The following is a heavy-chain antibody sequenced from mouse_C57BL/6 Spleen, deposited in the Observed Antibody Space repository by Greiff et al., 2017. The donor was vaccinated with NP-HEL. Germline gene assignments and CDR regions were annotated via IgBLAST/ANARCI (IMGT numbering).Heavy chain of an antibody. CDR3: ARHEERTTVVATDYCDY. J-gene: IGHJ2*01. CDR1: GYTFTEYT. V-gene: IGHV1-62-2*01. D-gene: IGHD1-1*01. Sequence: VQLQESGAELVKPGASVKLSCKASGYTFTEYTIHWVKQRSGQGLEWIGWFYPGSGSIKYNEKFKDKATLTADKSSSTVYMELSRLTSEDSAVYFGARHEERTTVVATDYCDYWGQGTTLTVSS. CDR2: FYPGSGSI.